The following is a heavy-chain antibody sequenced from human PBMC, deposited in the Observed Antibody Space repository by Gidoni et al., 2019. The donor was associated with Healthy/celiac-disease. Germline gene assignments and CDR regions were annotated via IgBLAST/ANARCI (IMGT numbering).Heavy chain of an antibody. Sequence: EVQLVQSGAEVKKPGESLRISCKGSGYSFTSYWISWVRQMPGQGLEWMGRSDPSDSYTNYSPSFQGHVTISADKSISTAYLQWSSLKASDTAMYYCASLRKEVVGTSGFDYWGQGTLVTVSS. CDR2: SDPSDSYT. CDR1: GYSFTSYW. D-gene: IGHD6-19*01. V-gene: IGHV5-10-1*03. CDR3: ASLRKEVVGTSGFDY. J-gene: IGHJ4*02.